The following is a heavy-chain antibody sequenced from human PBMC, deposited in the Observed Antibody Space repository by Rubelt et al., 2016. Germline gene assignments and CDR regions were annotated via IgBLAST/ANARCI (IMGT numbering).Heavy chain of an antibody. CDR1: GGSVSSGSFY. Sequence: HLQESGPGLVKPSETLSLTCTVSGGSVSSGSFYWSWIRQPPGKGLEWIGSIYYSGSTYYNPSLKSRVTISVDTSKNQFSLKLSSVTAADTAVYYCARDVGTSLPDYWGQGTLVTVSS. CDR2: IYYSGST. V-gene: IGHV4-39*02. J-gene: IGHJ4*02. D-gene: IGHD2-2*01. CDR3: ARDVGTSLPDY.